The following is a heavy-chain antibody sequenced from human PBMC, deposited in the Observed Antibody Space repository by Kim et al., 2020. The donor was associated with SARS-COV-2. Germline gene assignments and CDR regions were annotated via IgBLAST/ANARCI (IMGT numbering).Heavy chain of an antibody. CDR3: ARGDRDYYDSSGYPVY. D-gene: IGHD3-22*01. J-gene: IGHJ4*02. Sequence: SLKSRVTISVDTSKNQFSLKLSSVTAADTAVYYCARGDRDYYDSSGYPVYWGQGTLVTVSS. V-gene: IGHV4-31*02.